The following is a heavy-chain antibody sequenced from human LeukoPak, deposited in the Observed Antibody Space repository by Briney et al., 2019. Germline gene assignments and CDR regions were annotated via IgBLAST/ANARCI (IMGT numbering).Heavy chain of an antibody. V-gene: IGHV4-59*01. J-gene: IGHJ5*02. Sequence: SETLSLTCTVSGGSISSYYWSWIRQPPGKGLEWIGYVYYSGSTNYSPSLKSRVTISLDTSKNQFSLKLSSVTAVDTAVYYCARDLFPFDPWGQGTLVTVSS. CDR2: VYYSGST. CDR1: GGSISSYY. CDR3: ARDLFPFDP.